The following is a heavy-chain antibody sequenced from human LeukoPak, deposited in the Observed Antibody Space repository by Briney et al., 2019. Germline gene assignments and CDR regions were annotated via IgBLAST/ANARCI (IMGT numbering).Heavy chain of an antibody. D-gene: IGHD2-2*01. CDR3: ARGVGYCSSTSCFNWFDP. CDR1: GGTFSSYA. Sequence: ASVKVSCKASGGTFSSYAINWVRQATGQGLEWMGWMNPNSGNTGYAQKFQGRVTMTRNTSISTAYMELSSLRSEDTAVYYCARGVGYCSSTSCFNWFDPWGQGTLVTVSS. J-gene: IGHJ5*02. CDR2: MNPNSGNT. V-gene: IGHV1-8*02.